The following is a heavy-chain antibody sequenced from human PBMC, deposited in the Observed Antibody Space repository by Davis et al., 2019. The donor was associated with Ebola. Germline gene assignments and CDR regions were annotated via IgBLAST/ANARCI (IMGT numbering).Heavy chain of an antibody. D-gene: IGHD3-22*01. CDR1: GGSISRSTSY. Sequence: SETLSLTCTVSGGSISRSTSYWGWIRQPPGKGLEWIGNIYYRGDTFSNPSLESRVTISIDASKNQFSLNLNSVTAADTAVYHCARDRHDSRAYGFWGQGTLVTVSS. CDR3: ARDRHDSRAYGF. CDR2: IYYRGDT. V-gene: IGHV4-39*07. J-gene: IGHJ4*02.